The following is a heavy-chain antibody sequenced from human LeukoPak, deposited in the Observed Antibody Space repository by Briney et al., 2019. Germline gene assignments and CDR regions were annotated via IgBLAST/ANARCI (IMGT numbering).Heavy chain of an antibody. Sequence: ASVKVSCKASGYTFTSYYMHWVRQATGQGLEWMGWMTPNSGDTGYAQKFQGRVTMTRNTSISTAYMELSSLRSEDTAVYYCARVPVVTPRASRIKRYFDLWGRGTLVTVSS. J-gene: IGHJ2*01. CDR3: ARVPVVTPRASRIKRYFDL. CDR1: GYTFTSYY. D-gene: IGHD4-23*01. CDR2: MTPNSGDT. V-gene: IGHV1-8*02.